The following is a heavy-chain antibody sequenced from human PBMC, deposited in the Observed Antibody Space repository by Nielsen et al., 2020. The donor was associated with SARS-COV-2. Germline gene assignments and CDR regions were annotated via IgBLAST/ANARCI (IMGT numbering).Heavy chain of an antibody. D-gene: IGHD1-1*01. Sequence: ASVKVSCKASGYTFTNFGISWVRQAPGQGLEWMGWISPDDDDTYFAQKFPGRVTMTTDTSTNTAYMELRSLRSDDTAVYYCVRLDTLDPSYGYNGMDVGGQGTTVTVSS. CDR1: GYTFTNFG. J-gene: IGHJ6*01. CDR2: ISPDDDDT. CDR3: VRLDTLDPSYGYNGMDV. V-gene: IGHV1-18*01.